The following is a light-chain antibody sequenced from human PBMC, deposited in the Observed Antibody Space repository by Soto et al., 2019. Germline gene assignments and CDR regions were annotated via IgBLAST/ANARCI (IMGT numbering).Light chain of an antibody. CDR2: GPS. Sequence: EFVLTQSPDTLSLPPGERATLSCRASQTVTSSNVAWYQQKPGQAPRPLVYGPSTRATGVPDRFSGSGSGTDFTLTISRLEPEDFAVYYCQQYGDSLPVKFGPGTKVEIK. CDR3: QQYGDSLPVK. J-gene: IGKJ3*01. CDR1: QTVTSSN. V-gene: IGKV3-20*01.